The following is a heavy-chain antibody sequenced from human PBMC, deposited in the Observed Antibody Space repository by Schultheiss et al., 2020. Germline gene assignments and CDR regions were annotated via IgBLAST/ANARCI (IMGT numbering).Heavy chain of an antibody. D-gene: IGHD4-23*01. J-gene: IGHJ3*02. CDR1: GFTFSTYS. CDR2: ISYDGSNK. Sequence: GGSLRLSCAASGFTFSTYSIHWVRQAPGKGLEWVTLISYDGSNKYSADSVKGRFTISRDNSKNMLYLQMNSLRAEDTAVYYCARDLDDYGGNSDAFDIWGQGTMVTVSS. V-gene: IGHV3-30*07. CDR3: ARDLDDYGGNSDAFDI.